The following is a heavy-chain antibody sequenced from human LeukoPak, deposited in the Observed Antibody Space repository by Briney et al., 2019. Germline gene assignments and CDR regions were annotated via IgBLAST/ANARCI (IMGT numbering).Heavy chain of an antibody. J-gene: IGHJ6*02. CDR1: GFTFSSYS. D-gene: IGHD3-3*01. CDR2: ISSSSSYI. CDR3: ARDQDDFWSGYPHPYYYYYGMDV. Sequence: GGSLRLSCAASGFTFSSYSMNWVRQAPGKGLEWVSSISSSSSYIYYADSVKGRFTISRDNAKTSLYLQMNSLRAEDTAVYYCARDQDDFWSGYPHPYYYYYGMDVWGQGTTVTVSS. V-gene: IGHV3-21*01.